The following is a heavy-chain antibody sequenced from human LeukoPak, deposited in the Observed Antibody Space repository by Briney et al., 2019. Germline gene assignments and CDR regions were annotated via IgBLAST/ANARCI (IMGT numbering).Heavy chain of an antibody. D-gene: IGHD3-22*01. V-gene: IGHV1-2*02. J-gene: IGHJ4*02. Sequence: GASVKVSCKASGYTFTGYYMHWVRQAPGQGLEWMGWINPNSGGTNYAQKFQGRVTMTRDTSISTAYMELSRLRSDDTAVYYCAREIYYDSSGYYKASDYWGQGTLVTVSS. CDR2: INPNSGGT. CDR3: AREIYYDSSGYYKASDY. CDR1: GYTFTGYY.